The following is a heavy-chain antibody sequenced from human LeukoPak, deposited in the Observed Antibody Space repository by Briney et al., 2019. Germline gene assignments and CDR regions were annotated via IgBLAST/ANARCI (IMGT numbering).Heavy chain of an antibody. D-gene: IGHD3-10*01. V-gene: IGHV3-30*03. CDR1: GFTFSSYG. CDR3: ARVSGPGMNEYFHL. CDR2: ISYDGSNK. Sequence: QPGRSLRLSCAASGFTFSSYGMHWVRQAPGKGLEWVAVISYDGSNKYYADSVKGRFTISRDNSKNTLYLQMNSLRAEDTAVYYCARVSGPGMNEYFHLWGQGTLVTVSS. J-gene: IGHJ1*01.